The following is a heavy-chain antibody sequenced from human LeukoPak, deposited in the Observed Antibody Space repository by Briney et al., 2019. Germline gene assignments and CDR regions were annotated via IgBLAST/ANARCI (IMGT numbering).Heavy chain of an antibody. CDR3: AKMIAAGPFDY. J-gene: IGHJ4*02. Sequence: QSGGSLRLSCAASGFTFSSYGMHWVRQAPGKGLEWVAVISYDGSNKYYADSVKGRFTISRDNSKNTLYLQMNSLRAEDTAVYYCAKMIAAGPFDYWGQGNLVTVSS. V-gene: IGHV3-30*18. CDR1: GFTFSSYG. CDR2: ISYDGSNK. D-gene: IGHD6-13*01.